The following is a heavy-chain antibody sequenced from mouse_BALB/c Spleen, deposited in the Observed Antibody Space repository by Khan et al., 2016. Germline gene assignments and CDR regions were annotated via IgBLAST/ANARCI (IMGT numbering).Heavy chain of an antibody. J-gene: IGHJ4*01. D-gene: IGHD1-1*01. CDR2: INPSTGYT. V-gene: IGHV1-7*01. CDR3: ASHSYGSSYYAMDY. Sequence: QIQLVQSGAELAKPGASVKMSCKTSGYTFTSYWMHWVKQRPGQGLEWIGYINPSTGYTEYNQKFKDKTTLTADKSSSTAYMQLSSLTSEDSAVYYGASHSYGSSYYAMDYWGQGTSVTVSS. CDR1: GYTFTSYW.